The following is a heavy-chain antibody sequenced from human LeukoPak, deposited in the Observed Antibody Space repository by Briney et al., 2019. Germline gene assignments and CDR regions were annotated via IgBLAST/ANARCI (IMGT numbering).Heavy chain of an antibody. Sequence: QPGRSLRLSCAASGFTFSSYAMHWVRQAPGKGLEWVTLISYDGSNKYYADSVKGRFTISRDNSKNTLYVQMNSLRAEDTAVYYCARENVDIAPAHYFDYWGQGTLVTVSS. CDR2: ISYDGSNK. D-gene: IGHD5-12*01. CDR3: ARENVDIAPAHYFDY. V-gene: IGHV3-30*04. CDR1: GFTFSSYA. J-gene: IGHJ4*02.